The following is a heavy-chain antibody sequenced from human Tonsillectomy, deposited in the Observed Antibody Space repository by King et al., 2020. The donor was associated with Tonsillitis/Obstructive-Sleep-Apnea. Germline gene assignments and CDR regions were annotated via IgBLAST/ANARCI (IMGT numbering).Heavy chain of an antibody. CDR3: ARGENYGGTFHF. V-gene: IGHV3-30*04. J-gene: IGHJ4*02. Sequence: VQLVESGGGVVQPGRSLRLSCSASGFTLSAYAIHWVRQAPGKGLEWVALMSYDGTKISYGDSVKGRFTISRDNSQNTAYLQMHSLRAEDTALYFCARGENYGGTFHFWGQGTLVSVSS. CDR1: GFTLSAYA. CDR2: MSYDGTKI. D-gene: IGHD4-23*01.